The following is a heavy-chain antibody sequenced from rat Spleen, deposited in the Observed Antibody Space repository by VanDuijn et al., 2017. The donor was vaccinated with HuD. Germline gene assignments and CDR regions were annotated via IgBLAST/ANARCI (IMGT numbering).Heavy chain of an antibody. CDR1: GFTFNNNW. Sequence: EVQLVESGGGLVQPGRSLKLSCVASGFTFNNNWMTWIRQAPGKGLEWVASITNTGGGTYYPDSVMGRFTISRDDAKSTLYLQMNSLRSEDTATYYCSSNNFDYWGQGVVVTVSS. CDR3: SSNNFDY. D-gene: IGHD1-10*01. CDR2: ITNTGGGT. J-gene: IGHJ2*01. V-gene: IGHV5-31*01.